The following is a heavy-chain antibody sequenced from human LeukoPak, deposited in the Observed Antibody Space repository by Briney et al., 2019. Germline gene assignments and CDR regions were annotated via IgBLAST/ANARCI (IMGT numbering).Heavy chain of an antibody. CDR2: IYGSGST. J-gene: IGHJ4*02. V-gene: IGHV4-59*01. Sequence: SETLSLTCTVSGGSISSYYWSWIRQPPGKGLEWIGYIYGSGSTNYNPSLKSRVTISVDMSKNQFSLKLNSVTTADTAVYYCARLGTGWYLFDYWGQGTLVAVSS. D-gene: IGHD6-19*01. CDR1: GGSISSYY. CDR3: ARLGTGWYLFDY.